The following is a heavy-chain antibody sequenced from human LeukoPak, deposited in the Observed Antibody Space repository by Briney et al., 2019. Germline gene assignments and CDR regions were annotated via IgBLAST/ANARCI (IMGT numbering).Heavy chain of an antibody. J-gene: IGHJ4*02. CDR2: IRYDGSNK. D-gene: IGHD2-2*01. Sequence: GGSLRLSCAASGFTFSSYAMSWVRQAPGKGLEWVAFIRYDGSNKYYADSVKGRFTISRDNSKNTLYLQMNSLRAEDTAVYYCAKDDLLGYCSSTSCYPDYWGQGTLVTVSS. CDR1: GFTFSSYA. CDR3: AKDDLLGYCSSTSCYPDY. V-gene: IGHV3-30*02.